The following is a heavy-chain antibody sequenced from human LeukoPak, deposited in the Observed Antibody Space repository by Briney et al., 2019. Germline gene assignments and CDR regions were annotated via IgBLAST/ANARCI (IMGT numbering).Heavy chain of an antibody. J-gene: IGHJ4*02. Sequence: PGGSLRLSCAASGFTLDDYAMHWVRQAPGKGLEWVSGISWNSGSIGYADSVKGRFTISRDNAKNSLYLQMNSLRAEDMALYYRAKDGYYDSSGYYSGYFDYWGQGTLVTVSS. CDR1: GFTLDDYA. CDR3: AKDGYYDSSGYYSGYFDY. CDR2: ISWNSGSI. V-gene: IGHV3-9*03. D-gene: IGHD3-22*01.